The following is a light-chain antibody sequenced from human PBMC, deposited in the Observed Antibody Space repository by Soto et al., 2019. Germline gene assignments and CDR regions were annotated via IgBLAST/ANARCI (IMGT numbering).Light chain of an antibody. CDR3: AKWDDSLRVYV. Sequence: QSVLPQPPSASGTPGQRVTISCSTTNSRSGSNYVYWYQQLPGAAPKLLIYRNDQRPSGVPDRFSASKSGTSASLAISGLRSEYEADYFCAKWDDSLRVYVFGSGTKVTVL. V-gene: IGLV1-47*01. CDR2: RND. CDR1: NSRSGSNY. J-gene: IGLJ1*01.